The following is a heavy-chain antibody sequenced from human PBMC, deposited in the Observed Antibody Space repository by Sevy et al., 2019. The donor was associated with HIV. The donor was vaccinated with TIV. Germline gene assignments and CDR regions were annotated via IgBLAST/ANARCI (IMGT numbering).Heavy chain of an antibody. V-gene: IGHV3-66*02. Sequence: GGSLRLSCAASGFTVSSNYMSWVRQAPGKGLEWVSVIYSGGSTYYADSVKGRFTISRDNSKNTLYLQMSSLGAEDTAVYYCATAYYDILTGYLGRDAFDIWGQGTMVTVSS. J-gene: IGHJ3*02. CDR3: ATAYYDILTGYLGRDAFDI. CDR1: GFTVSSNY. CDR2: IYSGGST. D-gene: IGHD3-9*01.